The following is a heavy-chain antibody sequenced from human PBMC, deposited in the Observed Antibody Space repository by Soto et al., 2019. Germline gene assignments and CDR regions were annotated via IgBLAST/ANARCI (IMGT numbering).Heavy chain of an antibody. V-gene: IGHV3-73*02. CDR1: GFTFSGSA. CDR3: TSLYNNFKFDP. Sequence: EVQLVESGGGLVQPGGSLKLSCAVSGFTFSGSAMHWVRQASGKGLEWVGRIKSKANNYATAYAASVKGRFTISRDDSKNTAYLQMNSLKTADTAVYYCTSLYNNFKFDPWGQGTQVTVSS. D-gene: IGHD3-10*01. J-gene: IGHJ5*02. CDR2: IKSKANNYAT.